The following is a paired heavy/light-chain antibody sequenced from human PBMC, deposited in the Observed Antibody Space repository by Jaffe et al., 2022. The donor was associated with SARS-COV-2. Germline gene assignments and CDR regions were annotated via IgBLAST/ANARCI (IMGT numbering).Light chain of an antibody. J-gene: IGLJ1*01. CDR1: SSNIGADFD. V-gene: IGLV1-40*01. Sequence: QSVLTQPPSVSGAPGQRVTISCTGTSSNIGADFDVHWYQQFPGTAPKLLIYGNFNRPSGVPDRFSGSKSGTSVSLAISGLQAEDEAEYWCQSYDYKLSVYVFGTGTKVTVV. CDR2: GNF. CDR3: QSYDYKLSVYV.
Heavy chain of an antibody. D-gene: IGHD4-17*01. J-gene: IGHJ4*02. CDR1: GGSINSSNW. Sequence: QVQLQESGPGLVKPSGTLTLTCDVSGGSINSSNWWSWVRQPPGKGLEWIGEIYHGGSTNYNPSLKSRVTISVDKSKNHFSLKLNSVTAADTAVYYCARGVGDYDAINFDCWGQGNLVTVSS. CDR3: ARGVGDYDAINFDC. CDR2: IYHGGST. V-gene: IGHV4-4*02.